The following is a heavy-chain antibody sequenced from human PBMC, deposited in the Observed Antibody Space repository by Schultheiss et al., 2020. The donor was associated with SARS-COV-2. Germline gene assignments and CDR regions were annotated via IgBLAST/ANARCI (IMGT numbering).Heavy chain of an antibody. CDR3: ARDGGSGITLRDYYYYMDV. V-gene: IGHV4-59*01. CDR1: GGSISSYY. D-gene: IGHD3-10*01. Sequence: SETLSLTCTVSGGSISSYYWSWIRQPAGKGLEWIGYIYYSGSTNYNPSLKSRVTISVDTSKNQFSLKLSSVTAADTAVYYCARDGGSGITLRDYYYYMDVWGKGTTVTVSS. CDR2: IYYSGST. J-gene: IGHJ6*03.